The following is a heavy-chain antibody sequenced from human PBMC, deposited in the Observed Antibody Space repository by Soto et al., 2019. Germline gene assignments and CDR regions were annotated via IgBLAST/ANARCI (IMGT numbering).Heavy chain of an antibody. CDR1: GYTFTGYY. V-gene: IGHV1-2*04. CDR3: ARGEYSSSYYYYYGMDV. CDR2: INPNSGGT. J-gene: IGHJ6*02. D-gene: IGHD6-6*01. Sequence: ASVKVSCKASGYTFTGYYMHWVRQAPGQGLEWMGWINPNSGGTNYAQKFQGWVTMTRDTSISTAYMELSRLRSDDTAVHYCARGEYSSSYYYYYGMDVWGQGTTVTVSS.